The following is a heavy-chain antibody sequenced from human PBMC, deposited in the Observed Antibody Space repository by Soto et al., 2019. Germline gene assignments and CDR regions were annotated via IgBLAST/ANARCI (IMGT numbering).Heavy chain of an antibody. CDR1: GFSLSTSGVG. D-gene: IGHD3-10*01. J-gene: IGHJ6*02. Sequence: QITLKESGPALVKPTQTLTLTCTFSGFSLSTSGVGVGWVRQPPGKALEWLALVYSNDDKRFTPSLKSRLTITKDTSKKQVVLTMTYMDPVDTATYYCTHMRGSGIYGMDVWGQGTTVIVSS. CDR3: THMRGSGIYGMDV. CDR2: VYSNDDK. V-gene: IGHV2-5*01.